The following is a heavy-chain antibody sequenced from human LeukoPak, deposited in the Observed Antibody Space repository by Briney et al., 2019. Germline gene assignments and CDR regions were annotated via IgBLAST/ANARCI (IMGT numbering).Heavy chain of an antibody. CDR1: GFTFSSSP. J-gene: IGHJ4*02. D-gene: IGHD5-24*01. V-gene: IGHV3-21*01. CDR2: ISTGDTYI. CDR3: ARHSVQLWSKYYFDF. Sequence: GGSLRLSCAASGFTFSSSPMNWVRQAPGRGLEWVASISTGDTYIFYADSVKGRFTISRDNAKNSLYLQMNSLRAEDTAIYYCARHSVQLWSKYYFDFWGQGTLVTVSS.